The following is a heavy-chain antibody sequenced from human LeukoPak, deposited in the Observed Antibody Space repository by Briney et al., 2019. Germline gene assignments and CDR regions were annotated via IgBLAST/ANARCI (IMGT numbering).Heavy chain of an antibody. CDR1: GFTFSSYE. Sequence: GGSLRLSCAASGFTFSSYEMNGVRQAPGKGLEWVGFIRSKAYGGTTEYAASVKGRFTISRDDSKSIAYLQMNSLKTEDTAVYYCTRDPAVAGTGAFDIWGQGTMVTVSS. J-gene: IGHJ3*02. V-gene: IGHV3-49*04. D-gene: IGHD6-19*01. CDR3: TRDPAVAGTGAFDI. CDR2: IRSKAYGGTT.